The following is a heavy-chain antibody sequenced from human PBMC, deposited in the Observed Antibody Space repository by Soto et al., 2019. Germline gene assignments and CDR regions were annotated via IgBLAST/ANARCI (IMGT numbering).Heavy chain of an antibody. Sequence: SQTLSLTCAISGDSVSNNGAAWNWIRQSPSGGLEWLGRTYYRSKWFNDYAVSVKSRITISPDTSKNQFSLQLNAVTPDDTAVYYCARDPPTMLHEFDCWGQGTLVTVSS. V-gene: IGHV6-1*01. CDR2: TYYRSKWFN. J-gene: IGHJ4*02. CDR3: ARDPPTMLHEFDC. CDR1: GDSVSNNGAA. D-gene: IGHD2-15*01.